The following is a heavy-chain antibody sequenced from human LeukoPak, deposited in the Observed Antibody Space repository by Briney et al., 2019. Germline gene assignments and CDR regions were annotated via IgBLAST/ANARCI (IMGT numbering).Heavy chain of an antibody. D-gene: IGHD3-22*01. CDR1: GFTFSSYA. CDR2: ISGSGGST. CDR3: ARDRDYYDSSGYYPYFDY. J-gene: IGHJ4*02. Sequence: GGSLRLSCAASGFTFSSYAMSWVRQAPGKGLEWVSAISGSGGSTYYADSVKGRFTISRDNSKNTLYLQMNSLRAEDTAVYYCARDRDYYDSSGYYPYFDYWGQGTLVTVSS. V-gene: IGHV3-23*01.